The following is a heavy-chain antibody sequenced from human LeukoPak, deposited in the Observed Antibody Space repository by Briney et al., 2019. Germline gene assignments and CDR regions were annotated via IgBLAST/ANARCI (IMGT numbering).Heavy chain of an antibody. J-gene: IGHJ4*02. D-gene: IGHD3-22*01. Sequence: GASVKVSCKASGYTFTGYYMHWVRQAPGQGLEWMGWINPNSGGTNYAQKFQGRVTMTRDTSISTAYMELSGLRSDDTAVYYCARASKTHSSGYYYLHYWGQGTLVTVSS. CDR1: GYTFTGYY. CDR3: ARASKTHSSGYYYLHY. V-gene: IGHV1-2*02. CDR2: INPNSGGT.